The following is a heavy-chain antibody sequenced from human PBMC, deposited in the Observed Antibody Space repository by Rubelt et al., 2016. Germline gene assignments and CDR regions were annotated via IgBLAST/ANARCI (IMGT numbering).Heavy chain of an antibody. Sequence: VQLVESGGGVVQPGGSLRLSCAASGFTVSSNYMSWVRQAPGKGLEWVSVIYSGGSTYYADSVKGRFTISRDNSKNTLYLQMNSLRAEDTAVYYCARDVSSSWYKAFDIWGQGTMVTVSS. CDR3: ARDVSSSWYKAFDI. V-gene: IGHV3-66*01. J-gene: IGHJ3*02. D-gene: IGHD6-13*01. CDR2: IYSGGST. CDR1: GFTVSSNY.